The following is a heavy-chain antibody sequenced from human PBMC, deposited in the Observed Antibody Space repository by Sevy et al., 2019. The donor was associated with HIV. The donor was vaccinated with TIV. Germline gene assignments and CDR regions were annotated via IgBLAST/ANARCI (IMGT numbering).Heavy chain of an antibody. Sequence: GGSLRLSCEVSGSTFKNHGMHWVRQAPGKGLEWLAAIRRDDTAVDYAASVKGRFTISRDIFKNTLYLQMNSLRVEDTAVYYCAKWSGDYPLYYCDFWVQGTLVTVSS. D-gene: IGHD2-21*02. V-gene: IGHV3-30*02. CDR1: GSTFKNHG. CDR3: AKWSGDYPLYYCDF. CDR2: IRRDDTAV. J-gene: IGHJ4*02.